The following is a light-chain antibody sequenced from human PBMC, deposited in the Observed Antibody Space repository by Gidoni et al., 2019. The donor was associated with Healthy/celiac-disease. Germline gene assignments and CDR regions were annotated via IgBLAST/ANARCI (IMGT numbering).Light chain of an antibody. V-gene: IGKV3-11*01. CDR3: QQRSNWPPWT. J-gene: IGKJ1*01. CDR1: QSVSSY. CDR2: DAS. Sequence: EIVLTQSPATLSLSPGERATLPCRASQSVSSYLAWDQQKPGQAPRLLIYDASNRATGIPARFSGSGSWTDFTLTISSLEPEDFAVYYCQQRSNWPPWTFXXXTKVEIK.